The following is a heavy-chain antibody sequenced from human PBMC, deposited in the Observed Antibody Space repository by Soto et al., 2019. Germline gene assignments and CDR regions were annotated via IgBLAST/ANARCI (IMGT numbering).Heavy chain of an antibody. D-gene: IGHD3-22*01. V-gene: IGHV3-30-3*01. CDR2: ISYDGSNK. Sequence: GGSLRLSCAASGFTFSSYAMHWVRQAPGKGLEWVAVISYDGSNKYYADSVKGRFTISRDNSKNTLYLQMNSLRAEDTAVYYCATDPHPLDSSGSHGYWGQGTLVTVSS. CDR1: GFTFSSYA. J-gene: IGHJ4*02. CDR3: ATDPHPLDSSGSHGY.